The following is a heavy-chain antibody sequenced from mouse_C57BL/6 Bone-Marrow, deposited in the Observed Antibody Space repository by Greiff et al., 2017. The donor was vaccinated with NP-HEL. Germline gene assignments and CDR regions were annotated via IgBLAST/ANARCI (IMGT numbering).Heavy chain of an antibody. D-gene: IGHD1-1*01. V-gene: IGHV5-16*01. CDR2: INYDGSST. CDR1: GFTFSDYY. Sequence: EVHLVESEGGLVQPGSSMKLSCTASGFTFSDYYMAWVRQVPEKGLEWVANINYDGSSTYYLDSLKSRFIISRDNAKNILYLQMSSLKSEDTATYYCARVGYYGSYYYAMDYWGQGTSVTVSS. CDR3: ARVGYYGSYYYAMDY. J-gene: IGHJ4*01.